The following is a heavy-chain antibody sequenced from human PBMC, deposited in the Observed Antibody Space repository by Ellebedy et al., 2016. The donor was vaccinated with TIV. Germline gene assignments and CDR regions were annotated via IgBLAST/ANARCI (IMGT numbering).Heavy chain of an antibody. D-gene: IGHD5-18*01. V-gene: IGHV4-4*02. CDR3: ARRGYSYGSE. J-gene: IGHJ4*02. CDR2: INHSGST. CDR1: GGSISSSNW. Sequence: MPSETLSLTCAVSGGSISSSNWWSWVRQPPGKGLEWIGEINHSGSTNYHPSLKSRVTISVDTSKNQFSLKLSSVTAADTAVYYCARRGYSYGSEWGQGTLVTVSS.